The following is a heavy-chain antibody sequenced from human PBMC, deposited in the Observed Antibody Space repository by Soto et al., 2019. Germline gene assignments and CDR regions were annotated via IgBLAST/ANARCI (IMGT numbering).Heavy chain of an antibody. Sequence: ASVKVSCKASGYTFTSYGISWVRQAPGQGLEWMGWISAYNGNTNYAQKLQGRVTMTTDTSTSTAYMELRSLRSDDTAVYYCARDLREIFGVVIHYFDYWGQGTLVTGSS. CDR3: ARDLREIFGVVIHYFDY. CDR1: GYTFTSYG. V-gene: IGHV1-18*01. D-gene: IGHD3-3*01. CDR2: ISAYNGNT. J-gene: IGHJ4*02.